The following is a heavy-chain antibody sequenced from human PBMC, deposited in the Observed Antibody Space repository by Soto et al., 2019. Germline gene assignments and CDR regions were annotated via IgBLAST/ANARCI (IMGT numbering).Heavy chain of an antibody. CDR3: AREGGYFDSSGSGVYHYHGVDV. Sequence: QVQLQESGPGLVKPSETLSLTCTVSGGSISTYFWSWIRQPAGGGLEWIGRIDTTGSTNYNPSLKSRFTMSLDPSRNQVSLKLRSVTAADTAVYYCAREGGYFDSSGSGVYHYHGVDVWGQGTTVTVS. CDR1: GGSISTYF. D-gene: IGHD3-22*01. CDR2: IDTTGST. J-gene: IGHJ6*02. V-gene: IGHV4-4*07.